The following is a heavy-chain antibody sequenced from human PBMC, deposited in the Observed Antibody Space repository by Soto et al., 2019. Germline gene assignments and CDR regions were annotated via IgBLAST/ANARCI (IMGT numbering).Heavy chain of an antibody. CDR2: ISYDGSNT. Sequence: QVQLVESGGGVVQPGRSLRLSCAASGFTFSSYGMHWVRQAPGKGLEWVAIISYDGSNTYYADSVKGRFTISRDNSKNTLYLQMNSLRAEDTSVYYCAKEGGLSVYISSSYYFDYWGQGTLVTVSS. V-gene: IGHV3-30*18. CDR3: AKEGGLSVYISSSYYFDY. CDR1: GFTFSSYG. J-gene: IGHJ4*02. D-gene: IGHD3-16*01.